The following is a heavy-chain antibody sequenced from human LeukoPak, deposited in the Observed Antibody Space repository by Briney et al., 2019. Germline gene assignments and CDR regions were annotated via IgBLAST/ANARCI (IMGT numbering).Heavy chain of an antibody. Sequence: GGFLRLSCAASGFTFSSYWMSWIRQAPGKGLEWVANIKQDGSEKYYVDSVKGRFTISRDNAKNTLYLQMNSLRAEDTAVYYCARVMTAHDYWGQGTLVTVSS. CDR2: IKQDGSEK. D-gene: IGHD2-21*02. J-gene: IGHJ4*02. CDR3: ARVMTAHDY. CDR1: GFTFSSYW. V-gene: IGHV3-7*03.